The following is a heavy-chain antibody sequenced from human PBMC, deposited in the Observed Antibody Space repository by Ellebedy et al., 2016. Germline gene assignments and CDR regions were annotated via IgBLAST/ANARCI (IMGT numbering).Heavy chain of an antibody. D-gene: IGHD2-2*01. J-gene: IGHJ3*02. CDR3: ARPLEGCTTSCYHDAFDI. CDR2: FDPEDGET. CDR1: GGTFSSYA. Sequence: ASVKVSCXASGGTFSSYAISWVRQAPGKGLEWMGGFDPEDGETIYAQKFQGRVTMTEDTSTDTAYMELSSLRSEDTAVYYCARPLEGCTTSCYHDAFDIWGQGTMVTVSS. V-gene: IGHV1-24*01.